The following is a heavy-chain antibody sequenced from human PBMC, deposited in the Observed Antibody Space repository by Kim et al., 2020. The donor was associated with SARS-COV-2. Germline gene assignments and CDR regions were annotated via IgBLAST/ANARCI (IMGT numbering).Heavy chain of an antibody. CDR1: GGSISSSSYY. V-gene: IGHV4-39*01. CDR3: ARAAVPAAIRPAFDI. J-gene: IGHJ3*02. Sequence: SETLSLTCTVSGGSISSSSYYWGWIRQPPGKGLEWIGSIYYSGSTYYNPSLKSRVTISVDTSKNQFSLKLSSVTAADTAVYFCARAAVPAAIRPAFDIWGQGTMVTVSS. CDR2: IYYSGST. D-gene: IGHD2-2*02.